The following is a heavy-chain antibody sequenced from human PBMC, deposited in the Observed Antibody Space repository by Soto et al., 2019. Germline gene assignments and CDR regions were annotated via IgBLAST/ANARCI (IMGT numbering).Heavy chain of an antibody. CDR2: IDPSDSYT. V-gene: IGHV5-10-1*01. CDR1: GYSFTSYW. Sequence: LKISCKGSGYSFTSYWISWVRQMPGRGPEWMGRIDPSDSYTNYSPSFQGHVTISADKSISTAYLQWSSLKASDTAMYYCAALPSGSYSLNWFDPWGQGTLVTVSS. CDR3: AALPSGSYSLNWFDP. D-gene: IGHD1-26*01. J-gene: IGHJ5*02.